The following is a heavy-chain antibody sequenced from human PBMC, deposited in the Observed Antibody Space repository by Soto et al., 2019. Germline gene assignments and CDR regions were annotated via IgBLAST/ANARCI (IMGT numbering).Heavy chain of an antibody. CDR1: GFDFGSFG. Sequence: VKVSCKASGFDFGSFGIQFLRQTRGRGLEWIGWIVVVSGSTNYARHFQGRVAISRDMSSSTAYLDLSDPKSDDTAVYFWSADHPHMAMGWPVWGQGTTVTVSS. J-gene: IGHJ6*02. D-gene: IGHD1-26*01. V-gene: IGHV1-58*02. CDR2: IVVVSGST. CDR3: SADHPHMAMGWPV.